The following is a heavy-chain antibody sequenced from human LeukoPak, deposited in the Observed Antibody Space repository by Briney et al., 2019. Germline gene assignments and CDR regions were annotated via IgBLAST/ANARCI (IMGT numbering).Heavy chain of an antibody. D-gene: IGHD3-22*01. CDR2: IYTSGST. CDR1: GGSISSVSYY. Sequence: PSETLSLTCTVSGGSISSVSYYWSWLRQPAGKGLEWIGRIYTSGSTSYNPSIKSRVTRSVDTSKYQFSLKLSSVTAAHTAVYYCACLTTTDAFDIWGQGTMVTVSS. J-gene: IGHJ3*02. V-gene: IGHV4-61*02. CDR3: ACLTTTDAFDI.